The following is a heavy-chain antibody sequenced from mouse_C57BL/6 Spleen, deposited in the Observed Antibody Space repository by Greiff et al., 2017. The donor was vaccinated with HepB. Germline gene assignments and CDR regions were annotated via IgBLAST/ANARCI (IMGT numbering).Heavy chain of an antibody. CDR3: AFYDYDGSYAMVY. D-gene: IGHD2-4*01. CDR2: IDPEDGET. Sequence: EVQLQQSGAELVKPGASVKLSCTASGFNIKDYYMHWVKQRTEQGLEWIGRIDPEDGETKYAPKFQGKATITADTASNTAYLQLSSLTSEGSPVYCCAFYDYDGSYAMVYWGQGTSVTVSS. V-gene: IGHV14-2*01. J-gene: IGHJ4*01. CDR1: GFNIKDYY.